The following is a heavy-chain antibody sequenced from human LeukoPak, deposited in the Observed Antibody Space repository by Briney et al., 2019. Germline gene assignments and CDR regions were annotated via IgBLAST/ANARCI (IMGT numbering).Heavy chain of an antibody. Sequence: PSQTLSLTCTVSGDSINNYSWSWIRQPPGKGLEWIGYIYHSGSTYYNPSLKSRVTISVDRSKNQFSLKLSSVTAADTAVYYCARYSSGSNFDYWGQGTLVTVSS. D-gene: IGHD3-22*01. CDR2: IYHSGST. V-gene: IGHV4-30-2*01. CDR1: GDSINNYS. J-gene: IGHJ4*02. CDR3: ARYSSGSNFDY.